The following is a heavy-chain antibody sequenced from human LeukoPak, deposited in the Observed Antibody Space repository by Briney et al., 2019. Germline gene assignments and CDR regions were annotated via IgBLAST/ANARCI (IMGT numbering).Heavy chain of an antibody. D-gene: IGHD4-11*01. CDR3: ARENSNYFYDYYYYIDV. CDR1: GFTVSSNY. V-gene: IGHV3-66*01. CDR2: IYSGGST. Sequence: PGGSLRLSCAASGFTVSSNYMSWVRQAPGKGLEWVSVIYSGGSTYYADSVKGRFTISRDNSKNTLYLQMNSLRAEDTAMYYCARENSNYFYDYYYYIDVWGKGTTVTISS. J-gene: IGHJ6*03.